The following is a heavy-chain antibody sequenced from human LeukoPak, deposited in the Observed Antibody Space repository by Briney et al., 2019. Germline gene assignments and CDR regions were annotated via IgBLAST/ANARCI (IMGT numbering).Heavy chain of an antibody. J-gene: IGHJ3*02. D-gene: IGHD6-19*01. CDR1: GFSFSSYN. CDR2: ISTSSSYI. CDR3: ARGASVVAGNDNAFDI. V-gene: IGHV3-21*01. Sequence: GGSLRLSCAASGFSFSSYNMNWVRQAPGKGLEWVSSISTSSSYIYYADSVKGRLTISRDNAKKSLYLQMNSLRADDAAVYYGARGASVVAGNDNAFDIWGQGAMVTVSS.